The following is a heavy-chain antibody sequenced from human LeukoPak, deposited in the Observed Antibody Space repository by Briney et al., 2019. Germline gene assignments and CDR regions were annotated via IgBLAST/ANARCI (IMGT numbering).Heavy chain of an antibody. D-gene: IGHD4-11*01. CDR3: ARSYSNHLFGMDV. CDR2: IYSGGST. CDR1: GFIVSSYY. V-gene: IGHV3-66*01. Sequence: GGSLRLSCVASGFIVSSYYMTWVRQAPGKGLEWVSVIYSGGSTYYADSVKGRVAISRDNSKYTVFLQMSSVRAEDTAVYYCARSYSNHLFGMDVWGQGTTVTVTS. J-gene: IGHJ6*02.